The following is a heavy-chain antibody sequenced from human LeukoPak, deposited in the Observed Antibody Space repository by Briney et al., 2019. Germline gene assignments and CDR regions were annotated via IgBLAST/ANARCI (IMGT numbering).Heavy chain of an antibody. Sequence: GGSLRLSCAASGFTFVSYNMNWVRQAPGKGLEWVAYISSSSSLIYYAGSVKGRFTVSRDSAKRSLYLQMNSLRAEDTAVYYCARDGNRDGDMDVWGKGPRSPSP. CDR3: ARDGNRDGDMDV. CDR2: ISSSSSLI. D-gene: IGHD1-1*01. V-gene: IGHV3-48*01. CDR1: GFTFVSYN. J-gene: IGHJ6*03.